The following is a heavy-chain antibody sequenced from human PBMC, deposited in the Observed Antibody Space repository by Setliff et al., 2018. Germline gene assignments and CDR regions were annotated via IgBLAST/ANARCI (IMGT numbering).Heavy chain of an antibody. CDR1: GGSISGYY. V-gene: IGHV4-59*13. J-gene: IGHJ3*02. CDR3: ARGFSYGVTTYGLDI. D-gene: IGHD3-10*01. CDR2: IYITGST. Sequence: PSETLSLTCIVSGGSISGYYWAWVRQPPGKELEWIGRIYITGSTDYNPYLKSRVTISEDTSKNQFSLELSSVTAADTAVYFCARGFSYGVTTYGLDIWGRGTMVTVSS.